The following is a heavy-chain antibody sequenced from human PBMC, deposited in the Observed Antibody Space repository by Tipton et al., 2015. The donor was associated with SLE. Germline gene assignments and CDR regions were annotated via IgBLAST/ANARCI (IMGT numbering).Heavy chain of an antibody. D-gene: IGHD6-13*01. CDR3: ASMGGQQLVPDAFDI. J-gene: IGHJ3*02. CDR2: INHSGST. V-gene: IGHV4-34*01. Sequence: TLSLTCAVYGGSFSGYYWSWIRQPPGKGLEWIGEINHSGSTNYNPSLKSRVTISVDTSKNHFSLKLSSVTAADTAVYYCASMGGQQLVPDAFDIWGQGTMVTVSS. CDR1: GGSFSGYY.